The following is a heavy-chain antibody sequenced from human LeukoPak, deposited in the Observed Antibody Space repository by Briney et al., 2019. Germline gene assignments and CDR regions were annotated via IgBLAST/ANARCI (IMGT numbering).Heavy chain of an antibody. CDR3: AREGWDSSSWYYYYYYMDV. V-gene: IGHV1-18*04. D-gene: IGHD6-13*01. CDR2: ISGYNGNT. J-gene: IGHJ6*03. Sequence: ASVKVSCKASGYTFSGYYMNWVRQAPGKGLEWMGWISGYNGNTNYAQKLQGRVTMTTDTSTSTAYMELRSLRSDDTAVYYCAREGWDSSSWYYYYYYMDVWGKGTTVTISS. CDR1: GYTFSGYY.